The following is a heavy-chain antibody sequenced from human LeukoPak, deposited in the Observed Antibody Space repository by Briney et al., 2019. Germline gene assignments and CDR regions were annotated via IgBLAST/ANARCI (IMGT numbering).Heavy chain of an antibody. Sequence: GGSLRLSCVASGFTFNGYLMHWVRQAPGKGLAGVACTSYDGRKEYYADSVKGRFTTRRDYSKITLYLQMNSLRVEDTAVYYCEREGTGSGSYSDAFNIWGQGTMVTVSS. CDR2: TSYDGRKE. D-gene: IGHD3-10*01. V-gene: IGHV3-30*03. CDR3: EREGTGSGSYSDAFNI. J-gene: IGHJ3*02. CDR1: GFTFNGYL.